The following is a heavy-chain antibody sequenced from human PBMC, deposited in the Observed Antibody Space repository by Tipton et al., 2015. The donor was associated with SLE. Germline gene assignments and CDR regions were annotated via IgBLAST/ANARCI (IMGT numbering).Heavy chain of an antibody. D-gene: IGHD3-10*01. CDR3: ARVGDYYNSGSRVFDH. V-gene: IGHV4-34*01. CDR2: INHSGST. CDR1: GGSFSGYY. Sequence: TLSLTCAVYGGSFSGYYWSWIRQPPGKGLEWIGEINHSGSTNYNPSLKSRVTISVDTSKNQFSLKLSSVTAADTAVYFCARVGDYYNSGSRVFDHWGQGFLVTVSS. J-gene: IGHJ4*02.